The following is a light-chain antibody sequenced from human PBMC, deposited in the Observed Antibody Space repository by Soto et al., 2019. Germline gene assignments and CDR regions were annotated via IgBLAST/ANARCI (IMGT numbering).Light chain of an antibody. Sequence: DLTQPPSASGAAGHSVPLTNPGTSSDVGGYKYVSWYQQHPGKVPKLMIYEVRKRGSGVPSRFSGSKDASANAGILLISGLQSEDEADYYCMIWHNSAYVFGAGTKGNV. CDR3: MIWHNSAYV. CDR2: EVR. V-gene: IGLV2-8*01. CDR1: SSDVGGYKY. J-gene: IGLJ1*01.